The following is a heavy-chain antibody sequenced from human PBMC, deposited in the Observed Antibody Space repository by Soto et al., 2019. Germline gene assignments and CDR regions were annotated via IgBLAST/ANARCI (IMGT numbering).Heavy chain of an antibody. D-gene: IGHD4-17*01. V-gene: IGHV4-39*02. Sequence: QLQLRESGPGLVKPSETLSLTCTVSCGSIIGSGFHWAWIRQPPGKGLEWIGSIYYSGTANYSPSLKSRLAIDVDTSKNHFSLRLSSVTAADTAVYYCATRSGDYVGWFDPWGQGTRVTVSS. CDR3: ATRSGDYVGWFDP. CDR2: IYYSGTA. CDR1: CGSIIGSGFH. J-gene: IGHJ5*02.